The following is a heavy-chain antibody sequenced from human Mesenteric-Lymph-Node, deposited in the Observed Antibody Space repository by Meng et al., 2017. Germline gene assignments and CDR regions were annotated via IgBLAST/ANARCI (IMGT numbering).Heavy chain of an antibody. D-gene: IGHD1-14*01. J-gene: IGHJ4*02. V-gene: IGHV4-34*01. Sequence: QVQLQQWGAGRLKPSETLFLTCAVYGGSFSDYYWSWIRQPPGKGLEWIGEINHSGSTNYNPSLKSRVTISVDKSKNQFSLKLSSVTVADTAVYYCARDPTGGEDHQRVWGQGTLVTVSS. CDR2: INHSGST. CDR1: GGSFSDYY. CDR3: ARDPTGGEDHQRV.